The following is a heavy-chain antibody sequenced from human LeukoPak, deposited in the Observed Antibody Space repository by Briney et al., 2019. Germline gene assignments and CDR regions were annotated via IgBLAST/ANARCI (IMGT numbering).Heavy chain of an antibody. CDR3: ARGHHYYDSSGYPFDY. CDR2: IYSGSSA. CDR1: GFTVIDNY. V-gene: IGHV3-66*02. J-gene: IGHJ4*02. Sequence: GGSLRLSCAASGFTVIDNYMTWVRQAPGKGLEWVSVIYSGSSAYYADSVKGRFTISRDNSKNTLYLQMNSLRAEDTAVYYCARGHHYYDSSGYPFDYWGQGTLVTVSS. D-gene: IGHD3-22*01.